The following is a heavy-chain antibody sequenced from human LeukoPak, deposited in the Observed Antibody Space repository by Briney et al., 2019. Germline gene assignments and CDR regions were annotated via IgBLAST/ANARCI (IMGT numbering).Heavy chain of an antibody. Sequence: SETLSLTCTVSGGSISSYYWSWIRQPPGKELEWLGYTYYSGSTNYNPSLKSRVTMSVDTSKNQFSLKLSSVTAADTAVCYCARSGYSSGMARLDYWGQGTLVTVSS. D-gene: IGHD6-19*01. CDR1: GGSISSYY. V-gene: IGHV4-59*01. J-gene: IGHJ4*02. CDR2: TYYSGST. CDR3: ARSGYSSGMARLDY.